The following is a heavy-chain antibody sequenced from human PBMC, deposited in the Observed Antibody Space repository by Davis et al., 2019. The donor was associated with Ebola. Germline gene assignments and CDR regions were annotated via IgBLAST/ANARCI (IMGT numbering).Heavy chain of an antibody. D-gene: IGHD3-22*01. Sequence: GESLKISCAASGFTFSSYWMHWVRQAPGKGLVWVARIKSDGSRTVHADAVRGRFAISRDNAKNTLYLQMNSLRTEDTAVYYCTTIYDSSVYYRGRWGQGTLVTVSS. CDR1: GFTFSSYW. J-gene: IGHJ4*02. V-gene: IGHV3-74*01. CDR3: TTIYDSSVYYRGR. CDR2: IKSDGSRT.